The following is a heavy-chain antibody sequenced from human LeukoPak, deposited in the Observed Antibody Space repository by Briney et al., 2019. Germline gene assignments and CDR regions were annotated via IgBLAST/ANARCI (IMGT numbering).Heavy chain of an antibody. J-gene: IGHJ6*03. V-gene: IGHV4-61*02. CDR1: GASVSSGSYY. D-gene: IGHD6-19*01. CDR2: VFTSGSA. Sequence: SQTLSLTCTVSGASVSSGSYYWSWIRQPAGGGLEWLGRVFTSGSANYTPSLKSRVTISLDTSKNQFSLKLSSVTAADTALYYCARGTRSGVFNYFYYMDVWGKGTTVSISS. CDR3: ARGTRSGVFNYFYYMDV.